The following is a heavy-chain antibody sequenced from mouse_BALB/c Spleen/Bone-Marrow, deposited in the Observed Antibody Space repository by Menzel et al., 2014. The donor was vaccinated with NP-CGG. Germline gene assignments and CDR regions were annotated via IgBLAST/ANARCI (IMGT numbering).Heavy chain of an antibody. D-gene: IGHD4-1*01. CDR1: GFTFXSFG. J-gene: IGHJ2*01. V-gene: IGHV5-17*02. CDR2: ISSGSSPI. CDR3: TRGGNWEDFDY. Sequence: EVKLEESGGGLVQPGGSRKLSCAASGFTFXSFGMHWVRQAPEKGLEWVAYISSGSSPIFYADTVKGRFTISRDNPKNTLFLQMTSLRSEDTAMYYCTRGGNWEDFDYWGQGTTLTVSS.